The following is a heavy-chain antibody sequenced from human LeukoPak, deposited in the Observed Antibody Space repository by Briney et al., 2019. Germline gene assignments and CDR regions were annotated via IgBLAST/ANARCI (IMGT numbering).Heavy chain of an antibody. D-gene: IGHD4-17*01. CDR3: AREATTVTVTFDY. CDR2: IYYSGST. CDR1: GGSISSYY. Sequence: SETLSLTCTVSGGSISSYYWSWIRQPPGKGLEWVGYIYYSGSTNYDPSLKSRVTISVDTSKNQFSLKLSSVTAADTAVYYCAREATTVTVTFDYWGQGTLVTVSS. V-gene: IGHV4-59*01. J-gene: IGHJ4*02.